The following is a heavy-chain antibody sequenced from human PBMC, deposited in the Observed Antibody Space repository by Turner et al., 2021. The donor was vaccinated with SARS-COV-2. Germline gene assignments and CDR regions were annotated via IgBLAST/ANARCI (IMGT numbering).Heavy chain of an antibody. J-gene: IGHJ6*02. Sequence: QLQLVQSGVEVKKPGASVKVSCRASGYNFSDHYIHWVRQAPGQGLEWMGWINPDNGDSYHAQKFQGRITMTRDTSLNTAYMELITLRSDDTAEYYCSMGRGDLNMHVRGQGTMVIVSS. CDR1: GYNFSDHY. D-gene: IGHD1-26*01. CDR2: INPDNGDS. V-gene: IGHV1-2*02. CDR3: SMGRGDLNMHV.